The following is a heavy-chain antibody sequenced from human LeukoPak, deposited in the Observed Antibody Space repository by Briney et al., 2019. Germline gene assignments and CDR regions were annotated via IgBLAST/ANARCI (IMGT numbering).Heavy chain of an antibody. V-gene: IGHV1-18*01. CDR2: ISGSNDNR. J-gene: IGHJ3*02. CDR1: GYTFKSYG. D-gene: IGHD6-13*01. Sequence: ASVKVSCKASGYTFKSYGLSWVRQAPGKGLEWMGWISGSNDNRHYAQKLQGRVTMNTDTSTSTAYMELRSLRSDDTAVYYCARRSSDDAFDIWGQGTMVAVSS. CDR3: ARRSSDDAFDI.